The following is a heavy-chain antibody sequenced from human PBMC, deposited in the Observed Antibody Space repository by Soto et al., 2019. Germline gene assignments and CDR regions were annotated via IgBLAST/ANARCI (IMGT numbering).Heavy chain of an antibody. Sequence: QVQLQQWGAGLLKPSETLSLTCAVYGGSFSGYYWSWIRQPPGKGLEWIGEINHSGSTNYNPSLKRRVTIAVDTSKNQFSLKLSSVTAADTAVYYCARRGYYGSGSYFHRGYYGMDVWGQGTTVTVSS. CDR2: INHSGST. CDR3: ARRGYYGSGSYFHRGYYGMDV. J-gene: IGHJ6*02. CDR1: GGSFSGYY. V-gene: IGHV4-34*01. D-gene: IGHD3-10*01.